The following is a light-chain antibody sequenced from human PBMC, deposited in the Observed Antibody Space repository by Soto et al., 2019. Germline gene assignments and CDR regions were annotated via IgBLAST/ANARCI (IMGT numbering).Light chain of an antibody. CDR2: AAS. CDR1: QGISSY. Sequence: AIRMTQSPSSLSASTGDRVTITCLASQGISSYLAWYQQKPWKAPKLLIYAASTLQSGFPSRFSGSGSGTDFTLTISCLQSEDFATYYCQQYYSYPLITFGQGTRLEIK. CDR3: QQYYSYPLIT. V-gene: IGKV1-8*01. J-gene: IGKJ5*01.